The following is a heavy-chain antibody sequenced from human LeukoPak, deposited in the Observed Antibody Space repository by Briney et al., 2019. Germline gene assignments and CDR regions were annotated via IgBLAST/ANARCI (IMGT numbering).Heavy chain of an antibody. V-gene: IGHV4-61*08. CDR2: IFYSGST. D-gene: IGHD3-22*01. CDR1: GGSFSGDGYY. Sequence: SETLPLTCTVSGGSFSGDGYYWSWIRQSPGKGLESLGYIFYSGSTNYNPSLKSRVPISVDTSNNQFSLKLSSVTAADTAVYYCARGSLYSSGYYYPRLLDYWGQGALVTVSP. CDR3: ARGSLYSSGYYYPRLLDY. J-gene: IGHJ4*02.